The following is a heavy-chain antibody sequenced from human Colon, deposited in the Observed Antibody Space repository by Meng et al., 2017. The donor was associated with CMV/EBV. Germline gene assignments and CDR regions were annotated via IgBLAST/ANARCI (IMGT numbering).Heavy chain of an antibody. J-gene: IGHJ5*02. Sequence: GGSLRLSCAGSGFTFSSYSLNWVRQAPGKGLEWVSSISSSSSSIYYADLVKGRFTISRDNAKSSLYLQMNSLRAEDTAVYYCARDGAPVITHLNWFNPWGQGTLVTVSS. CDR2: ISSSSSSI. CDR1: GFTFSSYS. D-gene: IGHD4-23*01. CDR3: ARDGAPVITHLNWFNP. V-gene: IGHV3-21*01.